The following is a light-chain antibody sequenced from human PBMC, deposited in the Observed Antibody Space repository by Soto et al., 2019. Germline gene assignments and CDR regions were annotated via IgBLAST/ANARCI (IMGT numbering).Light chain of an antibody. V-gene: IGKV1-5*01. CDR1: QSIRTW. J-gene: IGKJ5*01. Sequence: DIQITHSPSTLSASVVDRVTITCRASQSIRTWLAWYQQKPGKAPKFLIYDASSLESGVPSRFSGSGSGTEFTLTISSLQPDDFATYYCQQYDDYPLTFGGGTQLEIK. CDR3: QQYDDYPLT. CDR2: DAS.